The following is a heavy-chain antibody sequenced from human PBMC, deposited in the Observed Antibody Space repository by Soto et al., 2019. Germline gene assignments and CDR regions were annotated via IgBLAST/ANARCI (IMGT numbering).Heavy chain of an antibody. J-gene: IGHJ4*02. CDR3: ARDPGVDDEGFVFAY. CDR1: GGSIRSSNW. D-gene: IGHD3-10*01. V-gene: IGHV4-4*02. CDR2: IYHSGST. Sequence: QVQLQESGPGLVKPSGTLSLTCAVSGGSIRSSNWWSWVRQPPGKGLEWIGEIYHSGSTNYNPSLKSRVTISVDKSKNQVGRKLSSVTAAATAVYYCARDPGVDDEGFVFAYWGQGTLVTVSS.